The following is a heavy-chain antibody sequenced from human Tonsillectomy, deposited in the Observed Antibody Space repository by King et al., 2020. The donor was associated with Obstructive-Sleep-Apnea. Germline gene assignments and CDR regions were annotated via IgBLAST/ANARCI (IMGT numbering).Heavy chain of an antibody. J-gene: IGHJ6*02. Sequence: QLVQSGAEVKKPGESLKISCKGSGYSFTSYWIGWVRQMPGKGLEWMGIIYPGDSDTRYSPSFQGQVTISADKSISTAYLQWSSLTASDTAMYYCARLGKGGKQMAPWYYYYGMDVWGHGTTVTVSS. CDR1: GYSFTSYW. V-gene: IGHV5-51*01. CDR2: IYPGDSDT. D-gene: IGHD5-24*01. CDR3: ARLGKGGKQMAPWYYYYGMDV.